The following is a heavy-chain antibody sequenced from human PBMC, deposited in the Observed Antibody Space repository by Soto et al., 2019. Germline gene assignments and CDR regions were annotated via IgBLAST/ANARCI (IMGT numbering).Heavy chain of an antibody. CDR1: VYTFTSYA. D-gene: IGHD2-15*01. V-gene: IGHV1-3*01. J-gene: IGHJ4*02. Sequence: GASVKVSCKASVYTFTSYAIHWVRQAPGQRLEWMGWINAGNGNTKCSQKFQDRVTITRDTSASTAYMELSSLRSEDTAVYYCARGESVVGDYWGQGTLVTVSS. CDR3: ARGESVVGDY. CDR2: INAGNGNT.